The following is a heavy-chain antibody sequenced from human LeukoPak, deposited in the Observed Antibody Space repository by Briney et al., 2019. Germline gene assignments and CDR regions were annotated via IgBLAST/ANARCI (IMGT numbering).Heavy chain of an antibody. J-gene: IGHJ4*02. CDR3: WNGASDY. CDR2: ISSRTTYI. CDR1: GFTFSDYS. D-gene: IGHD1-1*01. Sequence: GGSLRLSCAASGFTFSDYSMNWVRQAPGKGLEWVSSISSRTTYISYADSLKGRFTISRDNAKNSLYLQMNSLRAEDTAVYYCWNGASDYWGQGTLVTVSS. V-gene: IGHV3-21*01.